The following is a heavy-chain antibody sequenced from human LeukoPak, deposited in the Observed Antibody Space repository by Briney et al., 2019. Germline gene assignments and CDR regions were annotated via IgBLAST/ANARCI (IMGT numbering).Heavy chain of an antibody. D-gene: IGHD5-12*01. V-gene: IGHV1-2*02. CDR2: INLNSGGT. CDR1: GYTFTGYY. J-gene: IGHJ5*02. CDR3: ARSGWLRGNWFDP. Sequence: ASVKVSCKASGYTFTGYYMHWVRQAPGQGLEWMGWINLNSGGTNYAQKFQGRVTMTRDTSISTAYMELSRLRSDDTAVYYCARSGWLRGNWFDPWGQGTLVTVSS.